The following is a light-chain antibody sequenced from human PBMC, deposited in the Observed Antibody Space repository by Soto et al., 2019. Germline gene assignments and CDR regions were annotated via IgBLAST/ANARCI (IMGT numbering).Light chain of an antibody. V-gene: IGLV2-23*01. CDR1: SSDFEIYHL. CDR3: CSYASSTYV. J-gene: IGLJ1*01. CDR2: EGT. Sequence: QSVLTQPAYVSGSPGQSITISCSGTSSDFEIYHLASWYQHHPGKAPKLIIYEGTKRPSGISDRFSGSKSGNTASLTISGLQAEDEADYYCCSYASSTYVFGTGTKATVL.